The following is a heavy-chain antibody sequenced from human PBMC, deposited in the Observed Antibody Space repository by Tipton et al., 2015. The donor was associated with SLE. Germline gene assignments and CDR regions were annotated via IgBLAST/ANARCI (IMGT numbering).Heavy chain of an antibody. Sequence: TLSLTCTVSGGSISSGSYYWSWIRQPAGKGLEWIGRIYTSGSTNYNPSLKSRVTISVDTSKNQFSLKVSSVTAADTAVYYCARDRPRYCSSTSCPLFDYWGQGTLVTVSS. CDR1: GGSISSGSYY. V-gene: IGHV4-61*02. D-gene: IGHD2-2*01. CDR3: ARDRPRYCSSTSCPLFDY. J-gene: IGHJ4*02. CDR2: IYTSGST.